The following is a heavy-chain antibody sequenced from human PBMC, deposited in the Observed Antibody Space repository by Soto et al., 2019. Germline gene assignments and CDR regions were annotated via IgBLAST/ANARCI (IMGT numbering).Heavy chain of an antibody. CDR1: GGSISSGGYY. D-gene: IGHD3-22*01. J-gene: IGHJ4*02. CDR2: IYYSGST. CDR3: ASYREGGSHYYDSSGYSFSFDY. V-gene: IGHV4-31*03. Sequence: SETLSLTCTVSGGSISSGGYYWSWIRQHPGKGLEWIGYIYYSGSTYYNPSLKSRVTISVDTSKNQFSLKLSSVTAADTAVYYCASYREGGSHYYDSSGYSFSFDYWGQGTLVTVSS.